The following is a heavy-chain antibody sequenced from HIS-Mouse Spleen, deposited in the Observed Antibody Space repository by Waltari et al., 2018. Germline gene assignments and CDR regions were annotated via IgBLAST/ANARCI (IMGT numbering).Heavy chain of an antibody. V-gene: IGHV3-30*18. CDR1: GFTFSSHC. J-gene: IGHJ3*02. Sequence: QVQLVESGGGVVQPGRSLRLSCAAPGFTFSSHCMHWVRRAPGKGLELVAVISYDGSNKYFADSGKGRFTISRDNSKNTLYLQMNSLRAEDTAVYYCAKKPPPLPVRDAFDIWGQGTMVTVSS. D-gene: IGHD3-10*01. CDR3: AKKPPPLPVRDAFDI. CDR2: ISYDGSNK.